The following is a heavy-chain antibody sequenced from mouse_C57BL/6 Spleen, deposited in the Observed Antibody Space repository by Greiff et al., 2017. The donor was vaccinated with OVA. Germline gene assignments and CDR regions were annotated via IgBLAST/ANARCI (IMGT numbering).Heavy chain of an antibody. D-gene: IGHD1-1*01. CDR3: ASIYYYGSSYAMDY. Sequence: VKLQESGPGLVQPSQSLSITCTVSGFSLTSYGVHWVRQSPGKGLEWLGVIWSGGSTDYNAAFISRLSISKDNSKSQVFFKMNSLQADDTAIYYCASIYYYGSSYAMDYWGQGTSVTVSS. CDR1: GFSLTSYG. J-gene: IGHJ4*01. V-gene: IGHV2-2*01. CDR2: IWSGGST.